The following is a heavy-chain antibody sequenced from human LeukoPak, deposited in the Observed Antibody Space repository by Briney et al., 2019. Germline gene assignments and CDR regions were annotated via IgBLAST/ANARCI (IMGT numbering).Heavy chain of an antibody. J-gene: IGHJ4*02. D-gene: IGHD4-11*01. CDR3: ARGSGNYEDY. CDR1: GGSISSSSYY. CDR2: IYYSGST. V-gene: IGHV4-39*01. Sequence: PSETLSLTCTVSGGSISSSSYYWGWIRQPPGKGLEWIGSIYYSGSTYYNPSLKSRVTISVDTSKNQFSLKLSSVTAADTAVYYCARGSGNYEDYWGQGTLVTVSS.